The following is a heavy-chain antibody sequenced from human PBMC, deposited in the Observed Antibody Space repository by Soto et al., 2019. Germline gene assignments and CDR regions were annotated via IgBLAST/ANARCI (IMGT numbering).Heavy chain of an antibody. Sequence: GGSLRLSCAASGFTFSSYAMTWVRQAPGKGLEWVSSISGSGDYTYFADSVKGRFTISRDNSKDTLYLQMNSLRAEDTAVYYCAREYDILNWFEPWGPGTLVTVSS. V-gene: IGHV3-23*01. CDR3: AREYDILNWFEP. J-gene: IGHJ5*02. CDR1: GFTFSSYA. CDR2: ISGSGDYT. D-gene: IGHD3-9*01.